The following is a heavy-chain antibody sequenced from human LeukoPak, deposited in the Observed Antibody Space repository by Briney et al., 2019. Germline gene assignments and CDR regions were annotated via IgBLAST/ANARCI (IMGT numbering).Heavy chain of an antibody. CDR2: ISAYNGNT. D-gene: IGHD3-10*01. CDR3: ARAPQNYYGSGSYATTFDY. J-gene: IGHJ4*02. Sequence: ASVKVSCKASGYTFTSYGISWVRQAPGQGLEWMGWISAYNGNTNYAQKLQGRVTMTTDTSTSTAYMELRSLRSDDTAVYYCARAPQNYYGSGSYATTFDYWGQGTLVTVSS. CDR1: GYTFTSYG. V-gene: IGHV1-18*01.